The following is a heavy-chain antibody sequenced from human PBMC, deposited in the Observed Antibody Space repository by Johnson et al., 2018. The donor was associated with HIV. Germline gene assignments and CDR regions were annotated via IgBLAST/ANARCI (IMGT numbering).Heavy chain of an antibody. J-gene: IGHJ3*02. CDR1: GFIFSSYG. CDR3: ARESWVNYDILTGQGGSDDAFDI. V-gene: IGHV3-30*03. Sequence: QVQLVESGGGVVQPGRSLRLSCAASGFIFSSYGMHWVRQAPGKGLEWVAVISYDGTNKYYVDSVKGRFTISRDNAKNSLYLQMNSLRAEDTAVYYCARESWVNYDILTGQGGSDDAFDIWGQGTMVTVSS. D-gene: IGHD3-9*01. CDR2: ISYDGTNK.